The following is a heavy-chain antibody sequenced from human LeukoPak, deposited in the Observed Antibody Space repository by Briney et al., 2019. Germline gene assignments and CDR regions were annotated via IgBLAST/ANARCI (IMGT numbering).Heavy chain of an antibody. D-gene: IGHD3-10*01. J-gene: IGHJ3*02. CDR1: GGSFSGYY. Sequence: KPSETLSLTCAVYGGSFSGYYWSWIRQPPGKGLEWIGEINHSGSTNYNPSLKSRVTISVDTSKNQFSLKLSSVSAAVTAVYYCATPYYGSGTYYVAFDIWGQGTMVTVSS. CDR2: INHSGST. V-gene: IGHV4-34*01. CDR3: ATPYYGSGTYYVAFDI.